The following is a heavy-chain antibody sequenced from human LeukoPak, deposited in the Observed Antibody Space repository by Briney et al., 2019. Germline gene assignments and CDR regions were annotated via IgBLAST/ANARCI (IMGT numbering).Heavy chain of an antibody. V-gene: IGHV3-53*01. J-gene: IGHJ4*02. Sequence: GGSLRLSCAASGFTVSSNYMSWVRQAPGKGLEWVSVIYSGGSTYYADSVKGRFTISRDNSKNTLYLQMNSLRAEDTAVYYCARLDYGDYYFDYWGQGTLVTVSS. CDR2: IYSGGST. CDR3: ARLDYGDYYFDY. CDR1: GFTVSSNY. D-gene: IGHD4-17*01.